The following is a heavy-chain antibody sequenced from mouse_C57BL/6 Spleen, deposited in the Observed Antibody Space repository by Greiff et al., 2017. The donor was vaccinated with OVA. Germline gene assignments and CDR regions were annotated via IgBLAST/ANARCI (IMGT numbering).Heavy chain of an antibody. J-gene: IGHJ4*01. Sequence: QVTLKVSGPGILQSSQTLSLTCSFSGFSLSTSGMGVSWIRQPSGMGLVWLAHIYWDDAKRYNPSLKSRLTISKDTSRNQVFLKITSVDTAETATYYCARRGVYDDSDYAMDYWGQGTSVTVSA. D-gene: IGHD2-12*01. CDR2: IYWDDAK. V-gene: IGHV8-12*01. CDR1: GFSLSTSGMG. CDR3: ARRGVYDDSDYAMDY.